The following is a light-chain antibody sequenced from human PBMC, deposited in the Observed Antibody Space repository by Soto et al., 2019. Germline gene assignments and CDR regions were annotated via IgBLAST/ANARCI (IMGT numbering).Light chain of an antibody. CDR1: SSNIGAGYD. CDR2: GNN. V-gene: IGLV1-40*01. Sequence: QSVLTQPPSVSGAPGQRVTISCTGSSSNIGAGYDVHWYQQLPGTAPKLLMYGNNNRPSGVHDRFSGYKSDTSASLAITGLQAEDEGDFYCQSFDSSLSGTVFGGGTKLTVL. J-gene: IGLJ2*01. CDR3: QSFDSSLSGTV.